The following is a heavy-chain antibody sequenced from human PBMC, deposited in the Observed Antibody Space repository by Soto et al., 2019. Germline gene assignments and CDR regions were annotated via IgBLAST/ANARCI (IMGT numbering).Heavy chain of an antibody. CDR2: ISAYNGNT. J-gene: IGHJ4*02. CDR1: CYTFTSYG. D-gene: IGHD6-13*01. Sequence: QVQLVQSGAEVKKPGASVKVSCKASCYTFTSYGISWVRQAPGQGLEWMGWISAYNGNTNIAPKLQGRVTMTTDTSTSTDYMELRSLRSDYTAVYYCARVPRGAWYSQSLFWGQGSLVTVSS. CDR3: ARVPRGAWYSQSLF. V-gene: IGHV1-18*04.